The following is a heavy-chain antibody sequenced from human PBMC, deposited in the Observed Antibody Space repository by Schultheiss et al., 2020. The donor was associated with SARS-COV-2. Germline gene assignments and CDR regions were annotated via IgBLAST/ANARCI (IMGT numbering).Heavy chain of an antibody. J-gene: IGHJ3*02. Sequence: SETLSLTCTVSGGSISSGSYYWSWIRQPAGKGLEWIGSIYYSGSTYYNPSLKSGVTISVDTSKNQFSLKLSSVTAADTAVYYCARLRDGYNDDAFDIWGQGTMVTVSS. V-gene: IGHV4-39*01. CDR3: ARLRDGYNDDAFDI. CDR1: GGSISSGSYY. CDR2: IYYSGST. D-gene: IGHD5-24*01.